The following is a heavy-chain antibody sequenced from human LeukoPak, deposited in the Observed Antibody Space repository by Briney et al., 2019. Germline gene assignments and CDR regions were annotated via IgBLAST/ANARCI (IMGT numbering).Heavy chain of an antibody. CDR2: IKSDGSAT. Sequence: GGSLRLSCAASGFTFRTYWMHWVRQAPGKGLVWVSHIKSDGSATTYADSVKGRFTISRDNAKNTVYLQMNSLRAEDTAVYYCARGFSYNHFDYWGQGTLVTVSS. CDR1: GFTFRTYW. J-gene: IGHJ4*02. CDR3: ARGFSYNHFDY. D-gene: IGHD5-24*01. V-gene: IGHV3-74*01.